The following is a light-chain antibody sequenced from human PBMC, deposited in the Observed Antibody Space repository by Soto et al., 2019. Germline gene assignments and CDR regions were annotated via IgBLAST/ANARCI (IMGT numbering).Light chain of an antibody. V-gene: IGLV2-14*01. J-gene: IGLJ1*01. CDR3: SSYTSSNTLGV. CDR2: EVS. CDR1: SSDVGGYDY. Sequence: QSALTQPASVSGSPGQSIAISCTGTSSDVGGYDYVSWYQQHPGKAPKLMIYEVSNRPSGVSNRFSGSKSGNTASLTISGLQGEDEADYYCSSYTSSNTLGVFGTGTKLTVL.